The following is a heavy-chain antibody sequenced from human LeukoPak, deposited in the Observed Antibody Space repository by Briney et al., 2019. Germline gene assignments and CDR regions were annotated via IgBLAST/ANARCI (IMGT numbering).Heavy chain of an antibody. CDR2: IYAGGNT. CDR3: AREPSGNSYRGNFDY. D-gene: IGHD3-10*01. CDR1: GFSVNSHY. Sequence: GGSLRLSCAASGFSVNSHYMNWVRQAPGKGLEWVSIIYAGGNTFYADSVKGRFTISRDTSSNTLYLEMNSLRAEDTAFYYCAREPSGNSYRGNFDYWGQGTLVSVSS. J-gene: IGHJ4*02. V-gene: IGHV3-66*01.